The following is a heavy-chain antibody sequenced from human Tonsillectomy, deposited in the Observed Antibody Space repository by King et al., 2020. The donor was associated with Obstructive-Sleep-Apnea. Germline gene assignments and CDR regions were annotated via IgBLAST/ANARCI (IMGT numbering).Heavy chain of an antibody. D-gene: IGHD6-13*01. J-gene: IGHJ2*01. CDR1: GGSISSYY. CDR3: ARTLSIAAAGTGWYFDL. V-gene: IGHV4-59*01. Sequence: VQLQESGPGLVKPSETLSLTCTVSGGSISSYYWSWIRQPPGKGLEWIGYIYYSGSTNYNPSLKSRVTISVETSKNQFSLKLSSVTAADTAVYYCARTLSIAAAGTGWYFDLWGRGTLVTVSS. CDR2: IYYSGST.